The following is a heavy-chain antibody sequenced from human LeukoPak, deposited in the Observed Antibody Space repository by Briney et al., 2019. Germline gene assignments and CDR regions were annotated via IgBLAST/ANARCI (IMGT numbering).Heavy chain of an antibody. J-gene: IGHJ4*02. Sequence: GGSLRLSCAASGFTFSSYAMSWVRQAPGKGLEWVSAISGSGGSTYYADSVKGRFTISRDNSKNTLYLQMNSLRAEHTAVYYCAKWRRLITSLRRQPYYFDYWGQGTLVTVSS. CDR1: GFTFSSYA. CDR2: ISGSGGST. CDR3: AKWRRLITSLRRQPYYFDY. V-gene: IGHV3-23*01. D-gene: IGHD3-16*01.